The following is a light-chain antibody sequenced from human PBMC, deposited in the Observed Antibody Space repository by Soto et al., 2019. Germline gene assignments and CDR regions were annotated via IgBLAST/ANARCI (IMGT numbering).Light chain of an antibody. CDR1: RSDGGGYNY. CDR3: NSYRSGSTRV. CDR2: DVS. V-gene: IGLV2-14*01. Sequence: QSALTQPASVSGSPGQSITISCTGTRSDGGGYNYVSWYQQHPGKAPKLMIYDVSNRPSGVSNRFSGSKSGNTASLTISGLQAEDEADYYCNSYRSGSTRVFGGGTKLTVL. J-gene: IGLJ3*02.